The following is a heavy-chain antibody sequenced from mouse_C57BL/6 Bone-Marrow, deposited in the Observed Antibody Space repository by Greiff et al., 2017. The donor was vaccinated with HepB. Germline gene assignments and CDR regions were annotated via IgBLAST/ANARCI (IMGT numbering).Heavy chain of an antibody. D-gene: IGHD1-1*01. Sequence: QVQLQQSGPELVKPGASVKISCKASGYAFSSSWMNWVKQRPGTGLEWIGRIYPGDGETNYNGKFKGKATLTADKSSSTAYMQLSSLTSEDSAVYFCAWTTVVANFDVWGTGTTVTVSS. CDR1: GYAFSSSW. V-gene: IGHV1-82*01. CDR2: IYPGDGET. CDR3: AWTTVVANFDV. J-gene: IGHJ1*03.